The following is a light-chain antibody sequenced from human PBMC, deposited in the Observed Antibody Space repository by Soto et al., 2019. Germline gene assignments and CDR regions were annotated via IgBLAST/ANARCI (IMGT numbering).Light chain of an antibody. CDR2: EVV. CDR3: KSYAGRNTYV. CDR1: SNVIGAYDF. Sequence: QSALTQPPSASGSPGQSVTISCTGTSNVIGAYDFVSCYQHHPGKAPNLLIYEVVQRPSGVPVRFSGSNSGNTATLTVSGLQAADEADSYCKSYAGRNTYVFGTETKVTVL. J-gene: IGLJ1*01. V-gene: IGLV2-8*01.